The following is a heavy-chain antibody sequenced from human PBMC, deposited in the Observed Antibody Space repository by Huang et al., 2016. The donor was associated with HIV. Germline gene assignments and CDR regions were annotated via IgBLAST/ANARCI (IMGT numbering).Heavy chain of an antibody. CDR2: ISASRGNT. CDR3: ARDPKYHRIGYYRQRRGIDI. V-gene: IGHV1-18*01. Sequence: QIQLMQSGPELKQPGASVKVSCKASGYTFTSYGLTWVRQAPGQGPEWRGWISASRGNTEDAQKFQGRVTLTTDTSTNIAYMELRSLRSDDTAKYYCARDPKYHRIGYYRQRRGIDIWGQGTMVSVSS. J-gene: IGHJ3*02. D-gene: IGHD3-22*01. CDR1: GYTFTSYG.